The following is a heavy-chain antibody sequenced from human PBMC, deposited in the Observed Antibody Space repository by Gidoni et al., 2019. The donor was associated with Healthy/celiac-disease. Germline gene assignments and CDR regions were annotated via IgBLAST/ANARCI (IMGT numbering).Heavy chain of an antibody. CDR1: GGSISSYY. J-gene: IGHJ6*02. CDR2: IYYSGST. CDR3: ARGNGLYSRKLYYYYYYGMDV. V-gene: IGHV4-59*01. D-gene: IGHD5-18*01. Sequence: QVQLQESGPGLVKPSETLSLTCTVSGGSISSYYWSWIRQPPGKGLEWIGYIYYSGSTNYNPSLKSRVTISVDTSKNQFSLKLSSVTAADTAVYYCARGNGLYSRKLYYYYYYGMDVWGQGTTVTVSS.